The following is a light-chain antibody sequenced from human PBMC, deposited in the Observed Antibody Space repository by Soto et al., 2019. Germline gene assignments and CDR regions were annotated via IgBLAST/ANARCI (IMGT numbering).Light chain of an antibody. CDR2: DAS. CDR1: QSISSW. Sequence: DFHMTQSPSTLSASVGDRVTITCRASQSISSWLAWYQQKPGKAPKLLIFDASSLEGGVPSRFSGSGSGTEFALTISSLQRDDSPTYYCQEYNDYSPFGKGTK. V-gene: IGKV1-5*01. CDR3: QEYNDYSP. J-gene: IGKJ2*01.